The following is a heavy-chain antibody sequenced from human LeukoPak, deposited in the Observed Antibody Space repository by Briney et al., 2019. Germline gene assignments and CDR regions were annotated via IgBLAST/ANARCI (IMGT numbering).Heavy chain of an antibody. J-gene: IGHJ4*02. Sequence: ASVKVSCKASGYTFTGYYMHWVRQAPGQGLGWMGWINPNSGGTDYAQKFQGRVTMTRDTSISTAYMELSRLRSDDTAVYYCARAPGYSSSWYVDYWGQGTLVTVSS. D-gene: IGHD6-13*01. V-gene: IGHV1-2*02. CDR3: ARAPGYSSSWYVDY. CDR1: GYTFTGYY. CDR2: INPNSGGT.